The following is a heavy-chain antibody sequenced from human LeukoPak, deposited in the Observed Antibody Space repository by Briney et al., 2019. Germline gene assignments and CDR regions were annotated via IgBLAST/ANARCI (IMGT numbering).Heavy chain of an antibody. V-gene: IGHV3-74*01. CDR3: TTIRPDY. D-gene: IGHD3-3*01. J-gene: IGHJ4*02. Sequence: GGSLRLSCAASGFTFSSYWMHWVRQVPGKGLVWVSRIKDDDSDTDYADSVKGRFTISRDNAKNTLFLQMNSLRVEDTAVYYGTTIRPDYWGQGTLVTVSS. CDR2: IKDDDSDT. CDR1: GFTFSSYW.